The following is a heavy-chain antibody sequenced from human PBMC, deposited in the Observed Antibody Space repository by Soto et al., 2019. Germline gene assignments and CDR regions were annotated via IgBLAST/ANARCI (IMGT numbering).Heavy chain of an antibody. D-gene: IGHD3-3*01. Sequence: GGSLRLSCAASGFTFSSYDMHWVRQATGKGLEWVSAIGTAGDTYYPGSVKGRFTISRENAKNSLYLQMNSLRAEDTAVYYCARASGDYDFWSGYSEVGMDVWGQGTTVTVSS. CDR2: IGTAGDT. J-gene: IGHJ6*02. CDR1: GFTFSSYD. V-gene: IGHV3-13*01. CDR3: ARASGDYDFWSGYSEVGMDV.